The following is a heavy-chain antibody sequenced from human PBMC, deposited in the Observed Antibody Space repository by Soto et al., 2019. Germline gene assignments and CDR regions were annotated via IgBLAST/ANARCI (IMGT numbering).Heavy chain of an antibody. CDR3: AKDVGGGDCSGGSRVDSFDI. CDR2: ISVSGDNT. J-gene: IGHJ3*02. Sequence: GGSLRLSCAASGFIFTNYAMSWVRQAPGKGLEWVSGISVSGDNTLYADSVKGRFTISRDNSKNTLYLQMNSLRAEDTALYYCAKDVGGGDCSGGSRVDSFDIWGQGTMVTVSS. D-gene: IGHD2-15*01. V-gene: IGHV3-23*01. CDR1: GFIFTNYA.